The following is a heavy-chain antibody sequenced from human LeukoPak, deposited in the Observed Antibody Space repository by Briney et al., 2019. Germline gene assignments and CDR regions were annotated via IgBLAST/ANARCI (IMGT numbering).Heavy chain of an antibody. V-gene: IGHV3-48*03. CDR1: GFTFSSYE. CDR3: ERDSPMISGPYYPYSMDV. D-gene: IGHD3/OR15-3a*01. J-gene: IGHJ6*03. CDR2: ISGSGAPI. Sequence: GGSLRLSCEVSGFTFSSYEMNWVRQAPGKGLEWISFISGSGAPIYYADSVKGRFTISRDNAKNSLYLQMDSLRAEDTAVYYWERDSPMISGPYYPYSMDVWGKGTTVTISS.